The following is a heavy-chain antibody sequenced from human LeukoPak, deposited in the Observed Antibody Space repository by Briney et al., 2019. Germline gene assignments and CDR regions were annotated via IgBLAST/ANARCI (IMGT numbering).Heavy chain of an antibody. CDR2: INHSGST. V-gene: IGHV4-34*01. J-gene: IGHJ4*02. CDR3: AATNNLALDH. D-gene: IGHD1-20*01. Sequence: SETLSLTCAVYGGSFSGYYWSWIRQPPGKGLEWIGEINHSGSTNYNPSLKSRVTISVDTSKNQFSLKLSSVTAADTAVYYCAATNNLALDHWGQGTLVTVSS. CDR1: GGSFSGYY.